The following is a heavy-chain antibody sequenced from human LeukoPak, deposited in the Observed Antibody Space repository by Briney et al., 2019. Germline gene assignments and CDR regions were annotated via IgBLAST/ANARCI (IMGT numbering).Heavy chain of an antibody. CDR3: ARLPIVVVPSTSFDV. CDR1: GGSISSSTYY. D-gene: IGHD2-2*01. J-gene: IGHJ3*01. Sequence: SETLSLTCTVSGGSISSSTYYWGWIRQPPGKGLEWIGSINYSGTTYYNPSLKSRVTISVDTSKNQFSLKLSSVTAADTAVYYCARLPIVVVPSTSFDVWGQGTMVTVSS. V-gene: IGHV4-39*01. CDR2: INYSGTT.